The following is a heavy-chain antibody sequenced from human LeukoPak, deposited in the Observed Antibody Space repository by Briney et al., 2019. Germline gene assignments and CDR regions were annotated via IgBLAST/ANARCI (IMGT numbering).Heavy chain of an antibody. CDR2: ISGSGSYT. CDR3: AKKQQAGTGWNYMDV. Sequence: PGGSLRLSCAATGFTFSTNAMTWVRQAPGKGLEWVSTISGSGSYTYYADSVKGRFTISRDNSRNTVYLHMNSLRAEDTAVYHCAKKQQAGTGWNYMDVWGTGTTVTVSS. J-gene: IGHJ6*03. CDR1: GFTFSTNA. D-gene: IGHD1-1*01. V-gene: IGHV3-23*01.